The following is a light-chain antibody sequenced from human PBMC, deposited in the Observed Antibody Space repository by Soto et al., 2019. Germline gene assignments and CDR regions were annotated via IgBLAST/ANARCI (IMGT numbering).Light chain of an antibody. J-gene: IGLJ2*01. Sequence: QSVLTQPPSASGTPGQRVTISCSGGSSNIGSHTVSWYQQLPGTAPRLLIYNNNQRPPGVPDRVSDSKSGTSASLAISGLQSDDEADYYCAAWDDSLNGPVFGGGTKVTVL. V-gene: IGLV1-44*01. CDR1: SSNIGSHT. CDR3: AAWDDSLNGPV. CDR2: NNN.